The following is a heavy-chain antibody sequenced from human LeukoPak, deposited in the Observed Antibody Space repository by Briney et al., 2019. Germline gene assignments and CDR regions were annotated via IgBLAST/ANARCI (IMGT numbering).Heavy chain of an antibody. CDR2: IIPIFGTA. CDR1: GGTFSSYA. J-gene: IGHJ5*02. D-gene: IGHD2-2*01. CDR3: ARDLCSSTSCYSWFDP. V-gene: IGHV1-69*13. Sequence: VKVSCKASGGTFSSYAISWVRQAPGQGLEWMGGIIPIFGTANYAQKFQGRVTITADESTSTAYMELSSLRSEDTAVYYCARDLCSSTSCYSWFDPWGQGTLVTVSS.